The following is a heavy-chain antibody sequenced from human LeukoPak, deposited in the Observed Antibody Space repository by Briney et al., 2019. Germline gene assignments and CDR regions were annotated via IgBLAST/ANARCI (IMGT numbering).Heavy chain of an antibody. D-gene: IGHD6-19*01. CDR2: IKQDGSEK. CDR1: GFTFSSYW. J-gene: IGHJ3*02. Sequence: GGSLRLSCAASGFTFSSYWMSWVRQAPGKGLEWVANIKQDGSEKYYVDSVKGRFTISRDNSKNTLYLQMNSLRAEDTAVYYCAKAPGQWLVFDAFDIWGQGTMVTVSS. CDR3: AKAPGQWLVFDAFDI. V-gene: IGHV3-7*03.